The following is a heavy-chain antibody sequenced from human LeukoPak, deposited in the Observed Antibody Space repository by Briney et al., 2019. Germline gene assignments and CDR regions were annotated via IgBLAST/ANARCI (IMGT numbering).Heavy chain of an antibody. J-gene: IGHJ4*02. V-gene: IGHV3-15*01. CDR1: GFTFSTYA. D-gene: IGHD3-10*01. CDR2: IKSKADGGTT. Sequence: GGSLRLSCAASGFTFSTYAMSWVRQAPGKGLEWVGRIKSKADGGTTDYGAPMKGRFTISRDDSKNTLYLQMNSLETEDTAVYYCATDLGLTMIRGVIVSWGQGTLVTVSS. CDR3: ATDLGLTMIRGVIVS.